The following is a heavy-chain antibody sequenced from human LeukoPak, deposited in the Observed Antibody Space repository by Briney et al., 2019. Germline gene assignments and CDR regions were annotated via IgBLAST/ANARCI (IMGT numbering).Heavy chain of an antibody. Sequence: GGSLRLSCAASGITFRSYGMHWVRQAPGKGLEWVAVISYDGSNKYYADSVKGRFTISRDNSKNTLYLQMNSLGAEDTAVYYCARERQLERRYYYYYGMDVWGQGTTVTVSS. CDR2: ISYDGSNK. CDR1: GITFRSYG. V-gene: IGHV3-30*19. D-gene: IGHD1-1*01. CDR3: ARERQLERRYYYYYGMDV. J-gene: IGHJ6*02.